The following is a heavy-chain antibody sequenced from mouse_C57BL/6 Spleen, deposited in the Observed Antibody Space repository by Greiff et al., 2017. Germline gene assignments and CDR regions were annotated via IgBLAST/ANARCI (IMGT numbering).Heavy chain of an antibody. CDR2: INPGSGGT. J-gene: IGHJ2*01. D-gene: IGHD2-1*01. Sequence: QVQLKQSGAELVRPGTSVKVSCKASGYAFTNYLIEWVKQRPGQGLEWIGVINPGSGGTNYNEKFKGKATLTADKSSSTAYMQLSSLTSEDSAVYFCARSYGNYSYFDYWGQGTTLTVSS. V-gene: IGHV1-54*01. CDR3: ARSYGNYSYFDY. CDR1: GYAFTNYL.